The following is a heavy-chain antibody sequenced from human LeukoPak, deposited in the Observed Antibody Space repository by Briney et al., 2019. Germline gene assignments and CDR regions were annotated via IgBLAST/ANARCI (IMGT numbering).Heavy chain of an antibody. J-gene: IGHJ4*02. V-gene: IGHV1-69*13. D-gene: IGHD3-22*01. CDR1: GGTFSSYA. Sequence: WASVKVSCKASGGTFSSYAISWVRQAPGQGLEWMGGIIPIFGTANYAQKFQGRVTITADESTSTAYMELSSLRSEDTAVYYCARGHPYYYDSSGYYGIPPHFDYWGQGTLVTVSS. CDR2: IIPIFGTA. CDR3: ARGHPYYYDSSGYYGIPPHFDY.